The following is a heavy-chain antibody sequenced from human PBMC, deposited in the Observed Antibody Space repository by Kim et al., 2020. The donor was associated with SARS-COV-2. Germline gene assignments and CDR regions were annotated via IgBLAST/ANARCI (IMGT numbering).Heavy chain of an antibody. D-gene: IGHD1-20*01. Sequence: AASVKGVFTISRDDSKNSLYLQMNGLKTEDTAVYFCARVTGTTHFGLDVWGQGTTVTVSS. J-gene: IGHJ6*02. V-gene: IGHV3-72*01. CDR3: ARVTGTTHFGLDV.